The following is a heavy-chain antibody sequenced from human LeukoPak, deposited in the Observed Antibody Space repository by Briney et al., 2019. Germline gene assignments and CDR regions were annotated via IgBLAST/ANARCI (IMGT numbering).Heavy chain of an antibody. CDR1: GYTFTSYG. CDR2: ISAYNGNT. V-gene: IGHV1-18*01. J-gene: IGHJ6*02. Sequence: WASVNLSCTASGYTFTSYGISWVRRAPGQGLEWMGWISAYNGNTDSALTLQARVTMTSDTSTSTANMELRSLRSDHTAVYYCARLDHMGALYGMDVWGQGTTVTASS. D-gene: IGHD1-26*01. CDR3: ARLDHMGALYGMDV.